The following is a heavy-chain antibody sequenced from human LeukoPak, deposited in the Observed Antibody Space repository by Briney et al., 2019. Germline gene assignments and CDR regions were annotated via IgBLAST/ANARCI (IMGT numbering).Heavy chain of an antibody. D-gene: IGHD2-2*01. V-gene: IGHV3-7*03. CDR1: GFIFNNHW. CDR3: ASTKFVPAALLGGFNYYYGMDV. Sequence: PGGSLRLSCAASGFIFNNHWMIWVRQAPGKGLEWVANINEAGSEKYYLDSVKGRFTVSRDNAENSLYLQMNSLRAEDTAVYYCASTKFVPAALLGGFNYYYGMDVWGQGTTVTVSS. J-gene: IGHJ6*02. CDR2: INEAGSEK.